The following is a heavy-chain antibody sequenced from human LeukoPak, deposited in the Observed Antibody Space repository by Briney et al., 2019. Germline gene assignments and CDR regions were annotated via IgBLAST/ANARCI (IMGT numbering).Heavy chain of an antibody. J-gene: IGHJ4*02. CDR2: INHSGST. Sequence: PSETLSLTCAVYGGSFSGYYWSRIRQPPGKGLEWIGEINHSGSTNYNPSLKSRVTISVDTSKNQFSLKLSSVTAADTAVYYCARGPYYDILTGYYSVIDYWGQGTLVTVSS. D-gene: IGHD3-9*01. V-gene: IGHV4-34*01. CDR1: GGSFSGYY. CDR3: ARGPYYDILTGYYSVIDY.